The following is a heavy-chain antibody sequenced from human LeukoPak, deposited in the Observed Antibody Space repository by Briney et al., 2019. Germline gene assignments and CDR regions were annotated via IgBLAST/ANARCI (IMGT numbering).Heavy chain of an antibody. CDR3: ARNYGSYNWFDP. V-gene: IGHV3-30-3*01. Sequence: GRSLRLSCAASGFTFSSYAMHWVRQAPGKGLERVAVISYDGSNKYYADSVKGRFTISRDNSKNTLYLQMNSLRAEDTAVYYCARNYGSYNWFDPWGQGTLVTVSS. CDR2: ISYDGSNK. CDR1: GFTFSSYA. J-gene: IGHJ5*02. D-gene: IGHD3-10*01.